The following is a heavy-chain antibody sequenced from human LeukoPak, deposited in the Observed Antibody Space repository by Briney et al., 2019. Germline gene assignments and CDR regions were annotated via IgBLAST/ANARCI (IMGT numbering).Heavy chain of an antibody. CDR3: ARRYTLKQEYSSGWYRDGRLWGENYYYYYYMDV. D-gene: IGHD6-19*01. V-gene: IGHV4-38-2*02. J-gene: IGHJ6*03. CDR1: GYSISSGYY. CDR2: IYHSGST. Sequence: KSSETLSLTCTVSGYSISSGYYWGWIRQPPGKGLEWIGSIYHSGSTYYNPSLKSRVTISVDTSKNQFSLKLSSVTAADTAVYYCARRYTLKQEYSSGWYRDGRLWGENYYYYYYMDVWGKGTTVTISS.